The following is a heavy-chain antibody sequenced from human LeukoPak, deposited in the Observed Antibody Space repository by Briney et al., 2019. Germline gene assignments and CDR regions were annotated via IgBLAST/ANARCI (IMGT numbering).Heavy chain of an antibody. J-gene: IGHJ3*02. V-gene: IGHV3-30*04. CDR1: GFTFSSYA. D-gene: IGHD3-10*01. CDR3: ARGGRGGYLDAFDI. CDR2: ISYDGSNK. Sequence: GGSLRLSCAASGFTFSSYAMHWVRQAPGKWLEWVAVISYDGSNKYYADSVKGRFTISRDNSKNTLYLQMNSLRAEDTAVYYCARGGRGGYLDAFDIWGQGTMVTVSS.